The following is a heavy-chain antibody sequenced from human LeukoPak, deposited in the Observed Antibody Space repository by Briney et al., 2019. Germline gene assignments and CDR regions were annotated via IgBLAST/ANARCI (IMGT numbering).Heavy chain of an antibody. CDR2: IKADGSAA. CDR3: ATHSDWRFDF. J-gene: IGHJ4*02. D-gene: IGHD6-19*01. V-gene: IGHV3-7*01. CDR1: GFTFSMYW. Sequence: GGSLRLSCTDSGFTFSMYWMSWVRQAPGKGREWLASIKADGSAAIYVDSMKGRFTISRDNAKNSLYLQMNSLTVEDTAVYYCATHSDWRFDFWGQGTLVTVSS.